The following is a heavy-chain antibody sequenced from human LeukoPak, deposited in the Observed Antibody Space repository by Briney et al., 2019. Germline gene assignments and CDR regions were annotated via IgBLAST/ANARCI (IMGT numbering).Heavy chain of an antibody. Sequence: PSETLSLTCTVSGGSISSYYWSWIRQPPGKGLEWIGYIYHSGSTNYNPSLKSRVTISVDTSKNQFSLKLSSVTAADTAVYYCARGPTDFWSGYYLDYWGQGTLVTVSS. CDR3: ARGPTDFWSGYYLDY. CDR2: IYHSGST. D-gene: IGHD3-3*01. CDR1: GGSISSYY. V-gene: IGHV4-59*01. J-gene: IGHJ4*02.